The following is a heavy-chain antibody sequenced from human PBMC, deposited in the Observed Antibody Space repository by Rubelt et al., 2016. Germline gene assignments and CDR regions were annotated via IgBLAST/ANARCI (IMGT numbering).Heavy chain of an antibody. V-gene: IGHV4-59*08. D-gene: IGHD3-22*01. CDR2: GST. J-gene: IGHJ6*02. Sequence: GSTNYNPSLKSRVTISVDTSKNQFSLKLSSVTAADTAVYYCARHLANYYDSSGYYYGMDVWGQGTTVTVSS. CDR3: ARHLANYYDSSGYYYGMDV.